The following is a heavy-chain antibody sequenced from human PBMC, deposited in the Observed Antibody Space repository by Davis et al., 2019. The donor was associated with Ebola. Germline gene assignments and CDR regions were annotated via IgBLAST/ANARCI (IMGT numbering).Heavy chain of an antibody. CDR3: ARGVGQLARYYYYYYGMDV. V-gene: IGHV1-18*01. CDR2: ISAYNGNT. D-gene: IGHD6-6*01. Sequence: AASVKVSCKASGYTFTSYGISWVRQAPGQGLEWMGWISAYNGNTNYAQKLQGRVTMTRDTSTSTVYMELSSLRSEDTAVYYCARGVGQLARYYYYYYGMDVWGQGTTVTVSS. J-gene: IGHJ6*02. CDR1: GYTFTSYG.